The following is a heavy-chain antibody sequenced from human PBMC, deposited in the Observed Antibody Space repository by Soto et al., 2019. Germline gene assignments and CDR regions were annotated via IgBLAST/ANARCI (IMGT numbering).Heavy chain of an antibody. J-gene: IGHJ4*02. CDR1: GGSISSYY. D-gene: IGHD4-17*01. CDR2: IYYSGST. V-gene: IGHV4-59*01. Sequence: SETLSLTCTVSGGSISSYYWSWIRQPPGKGLEWIGYIYYSGSTNDNPSLKSRVTISVDTSKNQFSLKLSSVTAADTAVYYCARASGDYVFDYWGQGTLVTVSS. CDR3: ARASGDYVFDY.